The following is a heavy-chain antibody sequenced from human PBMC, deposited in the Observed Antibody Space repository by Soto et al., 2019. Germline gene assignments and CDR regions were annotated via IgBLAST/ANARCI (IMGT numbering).Heavy chain of an antibody. CDR2: ISYDGSNK. J-gene: IGHJ4*02. V-gene: IGHV3-30-3*01. CDR3: ARGFLEWLLYSALLFSSLIENFDY. CDR1: GFTFSSYA. D-gene: IGHD3-3*01. Sequence: PGGSLRLSCAASGFTFSSYAMHWVRQAPGKGLEWVAVISYDGSNKYYADSVKGRFTISRDNSKNTLYLQMNSLRAEDTAVYYCARGFLEWLLYSALLFSSLIENFDYWGQGTLVTVSS.